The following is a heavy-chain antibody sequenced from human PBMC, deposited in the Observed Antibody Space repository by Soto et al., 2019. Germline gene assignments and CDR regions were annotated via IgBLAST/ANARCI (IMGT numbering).Heavy chain of an antibody. D-gene: IGHD3-22*01. V-gene: IGHV4-59*01. CDR3: ASSGIVGREVNTWFDP. Sequence: PSETLSLTCTVSAGSITISYWSWIRQPLGKALEWIGYISYRGSTNYNPSLKSRLTISIDTSKSQISLKLTSMTTADTAVYYCASSGIVGREVNTWFDPWGQGTLVTVSS. CDR2: ISYRGST. J-gene: IGHJ5*02. CDR1: AGSITISY.